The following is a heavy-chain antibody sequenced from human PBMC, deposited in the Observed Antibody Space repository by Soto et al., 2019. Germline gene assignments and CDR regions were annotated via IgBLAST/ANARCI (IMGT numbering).Heavy chain of an antibody. V-gene: IGHV3-53*01. CDR2: IYSGGTT. J-gene: IGHJ4*02. CDR3: ARGSRGSYYFDY. D-gene: IGHD6-19*01. CDR1: GLSVSSNN. Sequence: GGSLRLSCAASGLSVSSNNIHWVRQAPGKGLEWVSVIYSGGTTQHADSVKGRFSISRDNSKNTVSLQMNSLRADDTAVYYCARGSRGSYYFDYWGQGTLVTVSS.